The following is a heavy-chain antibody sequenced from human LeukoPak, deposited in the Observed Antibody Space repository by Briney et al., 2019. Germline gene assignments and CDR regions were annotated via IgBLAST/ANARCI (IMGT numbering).Heavy chain of an antibody. CDR3: ARRGPYCRSTRCRVGFQH. V-gene: IGHV4-34*01. D-gene: IGHD2-2*01. J-gene: IGHJ1*01. CDR1: GGSFSGYY. Sequence: SETLSLTCAVYGGSFSGYYWSWIRQPPGKGLEWIGEINHSGSTNYNPSLKSRVTISVDTSKNQFSLKLSSVTAADTAVYYCARRGPYCRSTRCRVGFQHWGQGTLVNVSS. CDR2: INHSGST.